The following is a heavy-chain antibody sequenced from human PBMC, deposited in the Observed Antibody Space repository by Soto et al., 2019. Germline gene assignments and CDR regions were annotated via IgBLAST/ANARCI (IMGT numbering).Heavy chain of an antibody. J-gene: IGHJ4*02. D-gene: IGHD6-19*01. Sequence: QVQLVESGGGVIQPGRSLKLSCGASGFTFSTYGMHWVRQAPGKGLEWVAVISHDGSNKYYADSVKGRFTICRDNSKNTLYVQMNSLKPEDTAVYYCANGYRSGWYYFDYWGQGPLVTVSS. CDR3: ANGYRSGWYYFDY. CDR1: GFTFSTYG. V-gene: IGHV3-30*18. CDR2: ISHDGSNK.